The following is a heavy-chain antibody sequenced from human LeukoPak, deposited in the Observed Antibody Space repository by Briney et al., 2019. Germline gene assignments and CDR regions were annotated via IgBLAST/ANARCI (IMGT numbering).Heavy chain of an antibody. CDR2: IKEDRNEE. Sequence: GGSLRLSCAASGFTFNNYWMSWVRQAPGKGLEWVANIKEDRNEEYYIDSVKGRFTVSRDNAKNSVLLQMNSLRVDDTAVYYCARNRRTAVATGLFDYWGQGTLVTVSS. D-gene: IGHD4-23*01. J-gene: IGHJ4*02. CDR3: ARNRRTAVATGLFDY. CDR1: GFTFNNYW. V-gene: IGHV3-7*01.